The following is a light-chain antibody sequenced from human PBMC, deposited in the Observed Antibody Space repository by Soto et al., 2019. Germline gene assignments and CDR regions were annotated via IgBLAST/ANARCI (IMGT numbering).Light chain of an antibody. J-gene: IGKJ4*01. CDR2: WAS. V-gene: IGKV4-1*01. CDR3: QQYYSTPALT. CDR1: QSVLYSSNNKNY. Sequence: DIVMTQSPDSLAVSLGERATINCKSSQSVLYSSNNKNYLAWYQQKPGQPPKLLIYWASTRESGVPDRFSGXXXXXXXXXXXXSLQAEDVAVYYCQQYYSTPALTFGGGTKVEIK.